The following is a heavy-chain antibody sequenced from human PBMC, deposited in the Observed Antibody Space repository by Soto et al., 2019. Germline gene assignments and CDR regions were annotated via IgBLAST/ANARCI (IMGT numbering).Heavy chain of an antibody. J-gene: IGHJ4*02. V-gene: IGHV3-9*01. CDR3: AKGVATAVPALDY. CDR1: GFSFDDFV. CDR2: VSWNSGAK. D-gene: IGHD2-21*02. Sequence: PGWSLRLSCVASGFSFDDFVMNWVRQRPGKGLEWVSSVSWNSGAKLYADSVKGRFAISRDSAKKSVYLQMNSLRPDDTAFYYCAKGVATAVPALDYWGQGTLVTVSS.